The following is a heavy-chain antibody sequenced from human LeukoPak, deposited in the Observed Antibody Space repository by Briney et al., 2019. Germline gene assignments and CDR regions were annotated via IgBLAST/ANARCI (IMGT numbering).Heavy chain of an antibody. CDR3: ARAIGSGWEGGYYFDY. V-gene: IGHV4-59*08. Sequence: PSETLSLTCTVSGGSISSYYWSWIRQPPGKGLEWIGYIYYSGSTNYNPSLKSRVTISVDTSKNQFSLKLSSVTAADTAVYYCARAIGSGWEGGYYFDYWGLGTLVTVSS. CDR1: GGSISSYY. J-gene: IGHJ4*02. D-gene: IGHD6-19*01. CDR2: IYYSGST.